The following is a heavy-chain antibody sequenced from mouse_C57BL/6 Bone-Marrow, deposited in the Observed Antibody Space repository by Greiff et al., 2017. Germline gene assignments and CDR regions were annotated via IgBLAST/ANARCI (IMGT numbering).Heavy chain of an antibody. CDR1: GFTFSSYA. V-gene: IGHV5-4*03. CDR3: ARVSLDVDV. Sequence: EVKVVESGGGLVKPGGSLKLSCAASGFTFSSYAMPWVRQTPEKRLEWVATISDGGSYTYYPDNVKGRFTISRDNAKNNLYLQMSHLKSEDTAMYYCARVSLDVDVWGTGTTVTVSS. CDR2: ISDGGSYT. J-gene: IGHJ1*03.